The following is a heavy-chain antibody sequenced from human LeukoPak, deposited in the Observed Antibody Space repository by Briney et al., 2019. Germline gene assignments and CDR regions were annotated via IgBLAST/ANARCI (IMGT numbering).Heavy chain of an antibody. J-gene: IGHJ6*03. CDR1: GFTFSSYW. CDR2: IKQDGSEK. V-gene: IGHV3-7*01. Sequence: GGSLRLPCAASGFTFSSYWMSWVRQAPGKGLEWVANIKQDGSEKYYVDSVKGRFTISRDNAKNSLYLQMNSLRAEDTAVYYCARSGYDFWSGYPLSYYYYMDVWGKGTTVTVSS. CDR3: ARSGYDFWSGYPLSYYYYMDV. D-gene: IGHD3-3*01.